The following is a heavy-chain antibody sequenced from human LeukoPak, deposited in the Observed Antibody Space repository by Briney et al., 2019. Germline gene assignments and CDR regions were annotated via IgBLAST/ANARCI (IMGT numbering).Heavy chain of an antibody. V-gene: IGHV3-48*01. CDR1: GFTFSSYS. CDR2: ISSSSSTI. Sequence: PGGSLRLSCAASGFTFSSYSMNWVRQAPGKGLEWASYISSSSSTIYYADSVKGRFTISRDNSKNTLYLQMNSLRAEDTAIYYCATYRQVLLPFESWGQGTLVTVSS. CDR3: ATYRQVLLPFES. D-gene: IGHD2-8*02. J-gene: IGHJ4*02.